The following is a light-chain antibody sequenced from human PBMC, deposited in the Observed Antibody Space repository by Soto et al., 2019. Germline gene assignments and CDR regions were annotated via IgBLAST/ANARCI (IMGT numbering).Light chain of an antibody. V-gene: IGKV1-17*01. CDR1: QGVGSD. CDR3: VQHNAYPRT. J-gene: IGKJ1*01. CDR2: AAS. Sequence: DLPMTQSPSSLSASVGDRVTISCRASQGVGSDVGWYQQKPGKAPKRLIYAASTLQSGVPSRFSGSGSGTEFTLTINSLQPEDFATYYCVQHNAYPRTFGQGTKVEIK.